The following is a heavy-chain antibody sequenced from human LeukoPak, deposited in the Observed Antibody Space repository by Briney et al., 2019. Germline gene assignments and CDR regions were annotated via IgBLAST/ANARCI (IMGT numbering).Heavy chain of an antibody. CDR2: IKQDGRDK. V-gene: IGHV3-7*01. Sequence: GGSLRLSCSASGFTFRNYYMSWVRQAPGKGLEWVANIKQDGRDKFYVDSVKGRFTISRDNARNSLYLQMNSLRADDTAVYYCAREGSSYDRSDTMGTYWGQGTLVTVSS. D-gene: IGHD3-22*01. CDR3: AREGSSYDRSDTMGTY. J-gene: IGHJ4*02. CDR1: GFTFRNYY.